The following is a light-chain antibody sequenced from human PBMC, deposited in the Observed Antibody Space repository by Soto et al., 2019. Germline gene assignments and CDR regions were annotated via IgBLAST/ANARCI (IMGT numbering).Light chain of an antibody. J-gene: IGLJ2*01. CDR3: ETWDSNTRV. V-gene: IGLV4-60*03. Sequence: QLVLTQSSSASASLGSSVKLTCTLSIGHSSYSIAWHQQQSGKAPRHLMKLEGSGSYNKGSGVPDRFSGSSSGTDRYLTISNLQSEGEADYYCETWDSNTRVFGGGTKLTVL. CDR2: LEGSGSY. CDR1: IGHSSYS.